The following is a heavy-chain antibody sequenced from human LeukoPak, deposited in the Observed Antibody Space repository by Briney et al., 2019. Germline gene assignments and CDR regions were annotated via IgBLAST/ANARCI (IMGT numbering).Heavy chain of an antibody. CDR1: AYTFTGYY. CDR2: INLKSGGT. V-gene: IGHV1-2*02. J-gene: IGHJ5*02. CDR3: ARVRPLGYCSGGSCYANWFDP. D-gene: IGHD2-15*01. Sequence: GASVKVSCKASAYTFTGYYMHWVRQAPGQGLEWMGWINLKSGGTNYAQKFQGRVTMTRDMSTSTVYMELSSLRSEDTAVYYCARVRPLGYCSGGSCYANWFDPWGQGTLVTVSS.